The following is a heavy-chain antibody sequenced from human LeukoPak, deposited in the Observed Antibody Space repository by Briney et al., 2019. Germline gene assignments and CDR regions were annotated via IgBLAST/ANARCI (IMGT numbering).Heavy chain of an antibody. CDR2: ISSSSSTI. V-gene: IGHV3-11*04. CDR3: FFWRYYGMDV. D-gene: IGHD3-3*01. CDR1: GFTFSDYY. J-gene: IGHJ6*02. Sequence: PGRSLRLSCAASGFTFSDYYMSWIRQAPGKGLEWVSYISSSSSTIYYADSVKGRFTISRDNAKNSLYLQMNSLRDEDTAVYYCFFWRYYGMDVWGQGTTVTVSS.